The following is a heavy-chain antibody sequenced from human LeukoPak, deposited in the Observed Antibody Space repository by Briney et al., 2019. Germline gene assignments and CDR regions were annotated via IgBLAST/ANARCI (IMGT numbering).Heavy chain of an antibody. V-gene: IGHV3-53*01. CDR3: ARPGGYYGSGSFLDY. D-gene: IGHD3-10*01. CDR2: IYSGGST. Sequence: GGSLRLSCAASGFTVSSNYMSWVRQAPGKGLEWVSVIYSGGSTYYADSVKGRFTISRDNSKNTLYLQMNSLRAEDTAAYYCARPGGYYGSGSFLDYWGQGTLVTVSS. CDR1: GFTVSSNY. J-gene: IGHJ4*02.